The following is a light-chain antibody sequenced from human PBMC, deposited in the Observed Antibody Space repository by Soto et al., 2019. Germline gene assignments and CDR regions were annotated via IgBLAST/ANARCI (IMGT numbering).Light chain of an antibody. V-gene: IGKV1-9*01. Sequence: DIQLTQSPSFLSASVGDRVTITCRASQGISSYLAWYQQKPGKAPKLLIYAASTLQSGVPSRFSGSGSGTDFTLTISSLQAEDVAVYYCQQYNSYSWTFGQGTKVDI. CDR1: QGISSY. CDR3: QQYNSYSWT. CDR2: AAS. J-gene: IGKJ1*01.